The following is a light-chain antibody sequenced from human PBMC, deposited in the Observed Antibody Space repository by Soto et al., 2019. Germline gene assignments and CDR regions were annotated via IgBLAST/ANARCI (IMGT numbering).Light chain of an antibody. V-gene: IGKV3-20*01. CDR3: QQYGSSPPSWT. CDR1: QSVSSSY. Sequence: ESVLTQSPGTLSLSPGERATLSCRASQSVSSSYLAWYQQKPGQAPRLLIYGASSRATGIPDRFSGSGSGTDFTLTISRLESEDFAVYYCQQYGSSPPSWTFGKGTKVEIK. J-gene: IGKJ1*01. CDR2: GAS.